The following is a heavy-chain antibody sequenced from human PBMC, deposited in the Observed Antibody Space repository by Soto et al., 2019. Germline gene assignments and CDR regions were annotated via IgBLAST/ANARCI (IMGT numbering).Heavy chain of an antibody. J-gene: IGHJ6*03. CDR3: GGGDFWSRRYYYYYMDA. V-gene: IGHV1-8*01. Sequence: QVQLVQSGAGVKKPGASVKVSCKASGYTFTSYDINWVRQATGQGLEWMGWMNPNSGNTGYAQKFQARVTMNRLTCISTAYMELSSLRSEVTAVYYCGGGDFWSRRYYYYYMDAWGKETTVTVSS. D-gene: IGHD3-3*01. CDR2: MNPNSGNT. CDR1: GYTFTSYD.